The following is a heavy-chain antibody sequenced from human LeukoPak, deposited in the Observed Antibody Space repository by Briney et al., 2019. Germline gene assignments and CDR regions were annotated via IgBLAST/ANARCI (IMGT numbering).Heavy chain of an antibody. D-gene: IGHD3-10*01. CDR1: GYTFTSYA. J-gene: IGHJ4*02. V-gene: IGHV7-4-1*02. Sequence: GASVKVSCKASGYTFTSYAMNWVRQAPGQGLEWMGWINTNTGNPTYAQGFTGRFVFSLDTSVSTAYLQISSLKAEDTAVYYCARDHVVRGVIITCSVDWGQGTLVTVSS. CDR2: INTNTGNP. CDR3: ARDHVVRGVIITCSVD.